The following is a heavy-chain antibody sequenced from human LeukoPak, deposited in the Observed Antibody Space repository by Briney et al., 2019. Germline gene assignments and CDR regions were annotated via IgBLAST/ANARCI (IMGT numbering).Heavy chain of an antibody. CDR3: ARDRYSYYFDS. CDR1: GYTFTDYF. V-gene: IGHV1-2*02. Sequence: ASVRVSCKASGYTFTDYFIHWVRQAPGQGLEWMGWINPRSGDTKFAQQFQTRVIMTRDTSTNTAYMELTWLNSDDTAVYFCARDRYSYYFDSWGQGTLVTVSS. D-gene: IGHD2-21*01. J-gene: IGHJ4*02. CDR2: INPRSGDT.